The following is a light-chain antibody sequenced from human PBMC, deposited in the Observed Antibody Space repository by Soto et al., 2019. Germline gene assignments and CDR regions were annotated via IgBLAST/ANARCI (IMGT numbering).Light chain of an antibody. V-gene: IGLV2-8*01. J-gene: IGLJ1*01. CDR1: SSDVGGYNH. CDR2: EVT. Sequence: QSVLTQPASVSGSPGQSITISCTGTSSDVGGYNHVSWYQHHPGKAPKLMIYEVTKRPSGVPDRFSGSKSGSTASLTVSGLQADDEADYYCASYAGTKLFVFGSGTKLTVL. CDR3: ASYAGTKLFV.